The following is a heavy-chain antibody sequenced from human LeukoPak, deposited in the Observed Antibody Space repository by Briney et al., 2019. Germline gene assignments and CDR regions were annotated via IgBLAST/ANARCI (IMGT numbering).Heavy chain of an antibody. V-gene: IGHV4-39*02. D-gene: IGHD4-23*01. Sequence: SETLSLTCTVSGGSISSSSYYWGWIRQPPGKGLEWIGSIYYSGSTYYNPSLKSRVTISVDTSKNQFSLKLSSVTAADTAVYYCARETEADYGGNSASGVDYWGQGTLVTVSS. CDR2: IYYSGST. CDR3: ARETEADYGGNSASGVDY. CDR1: GGSISSSSYY. J-gene: IGHJ4*02.